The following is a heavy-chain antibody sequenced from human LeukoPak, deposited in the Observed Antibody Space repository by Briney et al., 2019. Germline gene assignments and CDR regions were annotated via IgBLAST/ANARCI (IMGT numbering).Heavy chain of an antibody. CDR1: GFTFSSYS. D-gene: IGHD5-18*01. Sequence: PGGSLRLSCAASGFTFSSYSMNWVRQAPGKGLEWVSSISSGQNYIYYAGSVKGRFAISRDNAKNSLFLQMNTLRAEDTAVYYCARVGYSYGQFDYWGQGTLVTVSS. CDR3: ARVGYSYGQFDY. CDR2: ISSGQNYI. V-gene: IGHV3-21*01. J-gene: IGHJ4*02.